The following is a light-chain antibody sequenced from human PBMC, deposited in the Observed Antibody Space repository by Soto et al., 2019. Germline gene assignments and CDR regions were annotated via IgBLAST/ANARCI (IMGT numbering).Light chain of an antibody. CDR2: GAS. V-gene: IGKV3-20*01. CDR1: QSVTSSY. J-gene: IGKJ3*01. Sequence: EIVLTQSPGPLSLSPGERATLSCRASQSVTSSYLAWYQQKPGQAPRLLIYGASSRATGIPDRFSGSGSGTEFTLTISRLEPEDLAVYYCQQYGSSPALFTFGPGTKVDIK. CDR3: QQYGSSPALFT.